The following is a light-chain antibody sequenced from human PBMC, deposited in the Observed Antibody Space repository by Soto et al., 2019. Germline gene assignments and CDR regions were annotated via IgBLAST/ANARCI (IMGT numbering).Light chain of an antibody. V-gene: IGKV3-15*01. CDR2: GAS. CDR1: PSVSSN. Sequence: EIVMTQSPATLSVSPGERATLSCRASPSVSSNLAGYQQKPGQAPRLLIYGASTRASGIPARFSGSGCGTEFTLTISSLLSEDVAVYYCQQYNNWLPWTFGQGTKVEIK. CDR3: QQYNNWLPWT. J-gene: IGKJ1*01.